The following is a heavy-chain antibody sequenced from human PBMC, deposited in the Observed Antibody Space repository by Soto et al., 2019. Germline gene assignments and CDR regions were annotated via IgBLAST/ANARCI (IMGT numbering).Heavy chain of an antibody. J-gene: IGHJ6*02. CDR2: MNPINGAT. D-gene: IGHD6-13*01. CDR1: GYDFTAYD. V-gene: IGHV1-8*02. CDR3: GRGPSPRAPAGGTPYYYAMDV. Sequence: RASVKVSCKTSGYDFTAYDINWVRQASGQGLEWMGWMNPINGATGSARRFQGRVSMTRNTATGTAYLELTSLRSDDTGVYYCGRGPSPRAPAGGTPYYYAMDVWGQGTTVTVSS.